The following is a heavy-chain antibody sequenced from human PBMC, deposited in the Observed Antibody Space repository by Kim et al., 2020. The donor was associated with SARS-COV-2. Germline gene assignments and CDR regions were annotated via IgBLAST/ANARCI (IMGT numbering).Heavy chain of an antibody. V-gene: IGHV3-11*04. D-gene: IGHD6-13*01. Sequence: VKGRFTITMDNAKTSLYLQMNSLRAEDTAVYYCARDGIAAAGKYYYYGMDVWGQGTTVTVSS. CDR3: ARDGIAAAGKYYYYGMDV. J-gene: IGHJ6*02.